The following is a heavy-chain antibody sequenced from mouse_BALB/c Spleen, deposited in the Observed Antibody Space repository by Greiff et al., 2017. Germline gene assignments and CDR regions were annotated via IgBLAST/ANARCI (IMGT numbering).Heavy chain of an antibody. CDR1: GFTFSSYA. D-gene: IGHD2-13*01. J-gene: IGHJ3*01. CDR3: ARGGLGLFAY. CDR2: ISSGGST. Sequence: EVQVVESGGGLVKPGGSLKLSCAASGFTFSSYAMSWVRQTPEKRLEWVASISSGGSTYYPDSVKGRFTISRDNARNILYLQMSSLRSEDTAMYYCARGGLGLFAYWGQGTLVTVSA. V-gene: IGHV5-6-5*01.